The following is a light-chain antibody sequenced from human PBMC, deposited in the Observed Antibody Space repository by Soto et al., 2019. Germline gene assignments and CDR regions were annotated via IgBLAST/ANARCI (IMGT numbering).Light chain of an antibody. V-gene: IGKV3-15*01. CDR3: QQYNNWPPLT. CDR1: QSVSDN. CDR2: GAS. J-gene: IGKJ4*01. Sequence: EIAMTQSPATLSVSPGERATLSCRASQSVSDNLAWYQQKPGQAYRLLIYGASTRATGIPARFSGSGSGTEFTLTISSLQSEDFAVYYCQQYNNWPPLTFGGGTKVEIK.